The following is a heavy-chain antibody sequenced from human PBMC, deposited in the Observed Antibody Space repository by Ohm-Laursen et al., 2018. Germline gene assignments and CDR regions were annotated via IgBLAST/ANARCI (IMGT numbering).Heavy chain of an antibody. J-gene: IGHJ4*02. Sequence: SLRLSCTASGFTFGSYWMGWVRQAPGKGLEWVANIQEDGNDKYYMDSVKGRFTISRDNAKNSLYLQMNSLRAEDTAVYYCARHGRWCFDSWGQGTLVTVSS. D-gene: IGHD2-8*02. CDR3: ARHGRWCFDS. CDR1: GFTFGSYW. V-gene: IGHV3-7*01. CDR2: IQEDGNDK.